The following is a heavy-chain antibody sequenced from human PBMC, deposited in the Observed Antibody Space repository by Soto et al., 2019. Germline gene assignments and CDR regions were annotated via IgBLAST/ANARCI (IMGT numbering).Heavy chain of an antibody. CDR2: IYWDDDK. V-gene: IGHV2-5*02. CDR3: AHKDIVLVPARGHAFDI. CDR1: GFSLSTSGVG. J-gene: IGHJ3*02. Sequence: QITLKESGPTLVKPTQTLTLTCTFSGFSLSTSGVGVGWIRQPPGKALEWLALIYWDDDKRYSPSLKSRLTITQDTSKNQVVLTMTNMDPVDTATYYCAHKDIVLVPARGHAFDIWGQGTWSPSLQ. D-gene: IGHD2-2*01.